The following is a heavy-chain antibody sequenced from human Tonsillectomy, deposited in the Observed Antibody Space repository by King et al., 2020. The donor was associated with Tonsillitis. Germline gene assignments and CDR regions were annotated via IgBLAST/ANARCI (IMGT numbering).Heavy chain of an antibody. Sequence: QLVQSGGGLVKPGGSLRLSCAASGFTLSSYSMNWVRQAPGKGLEWVSSISTTSTYIYLADSVKGRFTISRDNAKNSLYLQMSSLRAEDTAVYYCAIGNGHNWGQGTLVTVSS. D-gene: IGHD2-8*01. CDR2: ISTTSTYI. CDR3: AIGNGHN. V-gene: IGHV3-21*01. J-gene: IGHJ4*02. CDR1: GFTLSSYS.